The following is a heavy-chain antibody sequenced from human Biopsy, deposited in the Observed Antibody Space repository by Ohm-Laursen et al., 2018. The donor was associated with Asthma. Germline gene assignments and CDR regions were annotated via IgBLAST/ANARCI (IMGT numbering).Heavy chain of an antibody. CDR2: VNTGNGDT. V-gene: IGHV1-3*04. CDR3: ARTYYDFLTGQVKDVFGV. D-gene: IGHD3-9*01. CDR1: GYNFISFA. Sequence: ASVKVSCKASGYNFISFAIHWVRQAPGQRLGWMGWVNTGNGDTRYSQKFQGRVTITRDTSASTAYMELRSLRSEDTATYYCARTYYDFLTGQVKDVFGVWGQGTMVTVSS. J-gene: IGHJ3*01.